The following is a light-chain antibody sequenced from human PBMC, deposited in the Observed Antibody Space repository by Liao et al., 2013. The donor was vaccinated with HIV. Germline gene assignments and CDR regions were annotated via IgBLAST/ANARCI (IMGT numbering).Light chain of an antibody. J-gene: IGLJ1*01. CDR1: NIGSKS. V-gene: IGLV3-21*01. CDR3: QLWDSSSDHPYV. Sequence: SYELTQPPSVSVAPGKTARITCGGKNIGSKSVHWYQQKPGQAPVLVIYHASDRPSGIPERFSGSNSGNTATLTISRVEPGDEADYYCQLWDSSSDHPYVFGTGTQVTVL. CDR2: HAS.